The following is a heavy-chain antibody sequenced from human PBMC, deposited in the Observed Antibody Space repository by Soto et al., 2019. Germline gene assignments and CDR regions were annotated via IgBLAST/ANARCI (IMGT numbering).Heavy chain of an antibody. CDR1: GCKFEDYA. D-gene: IGHD3-10*01. CDR2: ITWNSGNV. V-gene: IGHV3-9*01. J-gene: IGHJ4*02. Sequence: GGCLRLSCAVSGCKFEDYAMHWVRQVPGEGLEWVSGITWNSGNVAYADYVKGRFTISRDNANNSLFLQMNSVRAEDTALYYCAKDSTRTRVRGVVKDHWGQGTLVTVSS. CDR3: AKDSTRTRVRGVVKDH.